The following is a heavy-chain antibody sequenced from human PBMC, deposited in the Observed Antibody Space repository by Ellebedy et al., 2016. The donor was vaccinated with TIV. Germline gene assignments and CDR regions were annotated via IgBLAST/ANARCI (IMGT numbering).Heavy chain of an antibody. D-gene: IGHD2-15*01. Sequence: AASVQVSCKASCYSSTTFTIHRARPVPAQSLEWMGWTNPDNSDTKHSQKFQARVTITRDTFASTAYMELSSLRSEDTAVYHCARARGGCSGDGCYSDIDFWGQGSLVTVSS. CDR1: CYSSTTFT. V-gene: IGHV1-3*01. CDR3: ARARGGCSGDGCYSDIDF. J-gene: IGHJ4*02. CDR2: TNPDNSDT.